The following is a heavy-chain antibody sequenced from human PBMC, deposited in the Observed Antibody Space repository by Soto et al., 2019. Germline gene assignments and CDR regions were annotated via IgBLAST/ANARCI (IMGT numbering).Heavy chain of an antibody. V-gene: IGHV1-69*13. CDR3: ARVSSAYDILTGYPSPDVMDV. CDR2: IIPIFGTA. Sequence: GASVKVSCKASGGTFSSYAISWVRQAPGRGLEWMGGIIPIFGTANYAQKFQGRVTITADESTSTAYMELSSLRSEDTAVYYCARVSSAYDILTGYPSPDVMDVWGQGTTVTVSS. D-gene: IGHD3-9*01. CDR1: GGTFSSYA. J-gene: IGHJ6*02.